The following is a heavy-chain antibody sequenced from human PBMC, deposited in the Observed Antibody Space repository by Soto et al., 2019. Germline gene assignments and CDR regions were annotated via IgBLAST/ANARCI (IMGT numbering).Heavy chain of an antibody. V-gene: IGHV1-69*13. Sequence: SVSVSCKASGGTFSSYAISWVRQAPGEGLEWMGGIIPIFGTANYAQKFQGRVTITADESTSTAYMELSSLRSEDTAVYYCARGYKPKYDFWSGSDAFDIWGQGTMVTVSS. CDR3: ARGYKPKYDFWSGSDAFDI. J-gene: IGHJ3*02. CDR2: IIPIFGTA. CDR1: GGTFSSYA. D-gene: IGHD3-3*01.